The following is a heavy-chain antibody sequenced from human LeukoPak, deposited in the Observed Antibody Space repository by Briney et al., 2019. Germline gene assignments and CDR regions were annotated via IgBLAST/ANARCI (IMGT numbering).Heavy chain of an antibody. CDR3: ARDRGAEDDAFDI. Sequence: GASVKVSCKASGDTFSTYYMHWVRQAPGQGLEWMGIINPSGGSTSYAQKFQGRVTMTRDTSTSTVYMELSSLRSEDTAVYYCARDRGAEDDAFDIWGQGTMVTVSS. CDR1: GDTFSTYY. D-gene: IGHD4/OR15-4a*01. J-gene: IGHJ3*02. CDR2: INPSGGST. V-gene: IGHV1-46*01.